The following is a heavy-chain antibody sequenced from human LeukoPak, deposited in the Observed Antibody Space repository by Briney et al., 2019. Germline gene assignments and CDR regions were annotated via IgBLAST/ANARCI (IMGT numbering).Heavy chain of an antibody. D-gene: IGHD3-10*01. J-gene: IGHJ5*02. Sequence: PGGSLRLSCAASGFTFSSYAMSWVRQAPGKGLEWVSAISGSDGSTYYADFVKGRFTISRDNSKNTLYLQMNSLRAEDTAVYYCAKDGSRFGELLRNWFDPWGQGTLVTVSS. CDR1: GFTFSSYA. CDR2: ISGSDGST. CDR3: AKDGSRFGELLRNWFDP. V-gene: IGHV3-23*01.